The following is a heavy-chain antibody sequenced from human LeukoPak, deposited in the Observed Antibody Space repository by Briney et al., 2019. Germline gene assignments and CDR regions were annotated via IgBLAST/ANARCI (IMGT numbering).Heavy chain of an antibody. Sequence: EASVKVSCKASGYTFTSYDINWVRQATGQGLEWMGWMNPNSGNTGYAQKFQGRVTMTRNTSISTAYMELSSLRSEDTAVYYCARAAAGTLRKNWFDPWGQGTLVTVSS. CDR1: GYTFTSYD. D-gene: IGHD6-13*01. J-gene: IGHJ5*02. V-gene: IGHV1-8*01. CDR3: ARAAAGTLRKNWFDP. CDR2: MNPNSGNT.